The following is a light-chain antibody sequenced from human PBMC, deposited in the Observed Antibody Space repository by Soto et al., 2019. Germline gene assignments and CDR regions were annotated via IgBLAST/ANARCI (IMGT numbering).Light chain of an antibody. Sequence: EIVLTQSPGTLSLSPRERATLSCRDSQSVSSNYLAWCQQKPGQAPRLLIYGASSRATGIPDRFSGSGSGTDFTLTIIRLEPEDFAVYYCQQYGNSPWTFGQGTKVDIK. CDR2: GAS. CDR1: QSVSSNY. V-gene: IGKV3-20*01. J-gene: IGKJ1*01. CDR3: QQYGNSPWT.